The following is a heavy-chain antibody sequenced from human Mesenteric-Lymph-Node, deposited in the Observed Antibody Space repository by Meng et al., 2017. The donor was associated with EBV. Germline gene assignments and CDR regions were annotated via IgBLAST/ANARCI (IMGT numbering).Heavy chain of an antibody. CDR1: GYTFTDYY. CDR3: AISQHYTTFYWFDP. V-gene: IGHV1-69-2*01. J-gene: IGHJ5*02. D-gene: IGHD3-3*01. Sequence: EVRLGQSGAEVKRPGATVKISCKVSGYTFTDYYMHWVQQAPGKGLEWMGLVDPEDGETIYAEKFQGRVSITADTSTDTAYMELSSLRSEDTAMYYCAISQHYTTFYWFDPWGQGTLVTVSS. CDR2: VDPEDGET.